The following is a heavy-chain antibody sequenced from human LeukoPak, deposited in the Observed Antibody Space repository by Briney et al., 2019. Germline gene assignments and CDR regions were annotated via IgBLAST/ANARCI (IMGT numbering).Heavy chain of an antibody. D-gene: IGHD2-8*01. CDR3: AKLPDCANDACTEGDY. V-gene: IGHV3-23*01. J-gene: IGHJ4*02. CDR1: GFTFSRDA. Sequence: GGSLRLSCAASGFTFSRDAMSWVRQAPGKGLEWVSSISDSGGSTYCADSVKGRFTISRDNSRNTLYLQMDSLRADDTAVYYCAKLPDCANDACTEGDYWGQGTLVTVSS. CDR2: ISDSGGST.